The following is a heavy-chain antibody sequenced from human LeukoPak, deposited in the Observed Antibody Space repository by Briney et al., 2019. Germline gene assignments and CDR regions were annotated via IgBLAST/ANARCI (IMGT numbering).Heavy chain of an antibody. V-gene: IGHV1-2*02. Sequence: ASVKVSCKASGYTFTGCYMHWVRQAPGQGLEWMGWINPNSGGTNYAQKFQGRVTMTRDTSISTAYMELSRLRSDDTAVYYCARVPLYSSSPWYFDYWGQGTLVTVSS. CDR2: INPNSGGT. CDR1: GYTFTGCY. CDR3: ARVPLYSSSPWYFDY. D-gene: IGHD6-13*01. J-gene: IGHJ4*02.